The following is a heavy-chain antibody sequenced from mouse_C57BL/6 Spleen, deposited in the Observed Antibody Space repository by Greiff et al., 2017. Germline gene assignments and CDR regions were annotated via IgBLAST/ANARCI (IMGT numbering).Heavy chain of an antibody. D-gene: IGHD2-1*01. CDR3: ARSLYGNYVSFDY. CDR2: IYPGDGDT. V-gene: IGHV1-82*01. CDR1: GYAFSSSW. Sequence: VQLQQSGPELVKPGASVKISCKASGYAFSSSWMNWVKQRPGKGLEWIGRIYPGDGDTNNNGKFKGKATLTADKSSSTAYMQLSSLTSEDSAVYFCARSLYGNYVSFDYWGQGTTLTVSS. J-gene: IGHJ2*01.